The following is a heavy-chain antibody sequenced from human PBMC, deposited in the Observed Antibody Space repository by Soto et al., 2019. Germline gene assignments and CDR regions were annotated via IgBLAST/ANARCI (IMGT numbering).Heavy chain of an antibody. V-gene: IGHV1-46*01. CDR3: ARELYYDYVWGSYRPNSPFDY. D-gene: IGHD3-16*02. CDR2: INPSGGST. CDR1: GYTFTSYY. Sequence: ASVKVSCKASGYTFTSYYMHWVRQAPEQGLEWMGIINPSGGSTSYAQKFQGRVTMTRDTSTSTVYMELSSLRSEDTAVYYCARELYYDYVWGSYRPNSPFDYWGQGTLVTVSS. J-gene: IGHJ4*02.